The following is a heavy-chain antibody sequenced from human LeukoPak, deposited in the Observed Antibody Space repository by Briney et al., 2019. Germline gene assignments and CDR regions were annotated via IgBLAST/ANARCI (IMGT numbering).Heavy chain of an antibody. CDR2: ISGSGGST. Sequence: GGSLRLSCAASGFTVSSYAMSWVRQAPGKGLEWVSAISGSGGSTYYADAVKGRFTISRDNSKNTLYLQMNSLRAEDTAVYYCAKDPGLSGEGYFDLWGRGTLVTVSS. CDR1: GFTVSSYA. CDR3: AKDPGLSGEGYFDL. J-gene: IGHJ2*01. V-gene: IGHV3-23*01. D-gene: IGHD2-21*01.